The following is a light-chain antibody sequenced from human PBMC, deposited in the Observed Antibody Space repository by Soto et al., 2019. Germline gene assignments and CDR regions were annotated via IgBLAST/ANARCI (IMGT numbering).Light chain of an antibody. CDR1: QSVSNNF. J-gene: IGKJ1*01. CDR2: GAS. CDR3: QQYATSPGWT. V-gene: IGKV3-20*01. Sequence: EIVFTQSPGTLSLSPGERATLSCRASQSVSNNFVAWYQQKPGQTPRLLIYGASSRATGIPDRFSGSGSGIDFTLTISRLEPEDFAVYYCQQYATSPGWTFGQGTKVDIK.